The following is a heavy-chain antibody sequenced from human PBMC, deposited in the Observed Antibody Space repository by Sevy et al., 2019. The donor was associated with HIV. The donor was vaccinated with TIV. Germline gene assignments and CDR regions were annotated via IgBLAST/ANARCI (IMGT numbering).Heavy chain of an antibody. V-gene: IGHV1-24*01. Sequence: ASVKVSCKVSGYTLTELSMHWVRQAPGKGLEWMGGFDPEDGETIYAQKFQGRVTMTEDTSTDTAYMELSSLRSEDTAVYYSARRAPYCSSTSCSRQYYFDYWGQGTLVTVSS. J-gene: IGHJ4*02. CDR1: GYTLTELS. D-gene: IGHD2-2*01. CDR2: FDPEDGET. CDR3: ARRAPYCSSTSCSRQYYFDY.